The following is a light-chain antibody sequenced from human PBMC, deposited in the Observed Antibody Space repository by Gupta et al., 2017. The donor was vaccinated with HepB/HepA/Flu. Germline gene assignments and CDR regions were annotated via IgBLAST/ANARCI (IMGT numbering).Light chain of an antibody. CDR3: QQSYSIPRT. J-gene: IGKJ4*01. V-gene: IGKV1-39*01. CDR1: QTIGSY. CDR2: GAS. Sequence: DHQITKSPSFLSASVGDRVTITCRASQTIGSYLNWYQQKPGKTPKLLVYGASTLPTGVPSRFTGSGSGTDFTLTIITLQPEDFASYYCQQSYSIPRTFAGGTKVENK.